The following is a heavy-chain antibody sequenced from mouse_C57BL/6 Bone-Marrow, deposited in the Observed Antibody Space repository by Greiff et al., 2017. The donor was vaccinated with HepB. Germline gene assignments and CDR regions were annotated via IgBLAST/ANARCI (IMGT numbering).Heavy chain of an antibody. CDR3: ARDALLWPYWYFDV. J-gene: IGHJ1*03. CDR2: SRNKANDYTT. D-gene: IGHD2-1*01. V-gene: IGHV7-1*01. Sequence: EVQGVESGGGLVQSGRSLRLSCATSGFTFSDFYMEWVRQAPGKGLEWIAASRNKANDYTTEYSASVKGRFIVSRDTSQSILYLQMNALRAEDTAIYYCARDALLWPYWYFDVWGTGTTVTVSS. CDR1: GFTFSDFY.